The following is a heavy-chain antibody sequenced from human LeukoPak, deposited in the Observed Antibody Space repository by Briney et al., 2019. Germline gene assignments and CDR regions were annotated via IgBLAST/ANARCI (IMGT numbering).Heavy chain of an antibody. V-gene: IGHV3-9*01. D-gene: IGHD6-13*01. CDR3: AKGVIAAAVPNWFDP. J-gene: IGHJ5*02. CDR2: ISWNSGSI. CDR1: GFTFDDYA. Sequence: GRSLRLSCAASGFTFDDYAMHWVRQAPGKGLEWVSGISWNSGSIGYADSVKGRFTISRDNAKNSLYLQMNSRRAEDTALYYCAKGVIAAAVPNWFDPWGQGTLVTVSS.